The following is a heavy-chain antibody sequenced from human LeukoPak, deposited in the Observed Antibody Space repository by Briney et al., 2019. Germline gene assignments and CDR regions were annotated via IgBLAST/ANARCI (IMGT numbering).Heavy chain of an antibody. CDR3: AKDYRSGWYGGSDY. CDR2: ISGSGGST. CDR1: GFTFSSYA. D-gene: IGHD6-19*01. J-gene: IGHJ4*02. Sequence: PGGSLRLSCAASGFTFSSYAMSWVRQAPGKGLEWVSAISGSGGSTYYADSVKGRFTISRDNSKNTLYLQMNSLRAEDTAVYYCAKDYRSGWYGGSDYWGQGTLVTVSS. V-gene: IGHV3-23*01.